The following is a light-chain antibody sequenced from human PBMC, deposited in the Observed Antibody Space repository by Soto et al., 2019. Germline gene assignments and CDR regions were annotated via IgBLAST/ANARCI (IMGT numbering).Light chain of an antibody. CDR1: QSVSSSY. Sequence: IVLTQSPGTLSLSPGERATLSCRASQSVSSSYLAWYRQTPGQAPRLLIYGASSRATGIPDRVSGSGSGTDFTLTISRLEHADFAVYYCQPYGSSRWTFGQGTPVEI. CDR3: QPYGSSRWT. V-gene: IGKV3-20*01. J-gene: IGKJ1*01. CDR2: GAS.